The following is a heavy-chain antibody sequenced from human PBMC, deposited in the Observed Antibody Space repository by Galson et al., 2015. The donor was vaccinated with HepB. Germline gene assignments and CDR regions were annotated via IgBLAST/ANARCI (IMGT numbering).Heavy chain of an antibody. CDR2: IHPSGGGT. J-gene: IGHJ3*02. CDR1: GYIFTDYA. CDR3: ARGLGPLTGYHSDTFDI. V-gene: IGHV1-46*01. Sequence: SVKVSCKASGYIFTDYAMNWVRQAPGQGLEWMGTIHPSGGGTRYADNFTGRVVMTRDTLTSTLYMELKSLRYDDTAVIYCARGLGPLTGYHSDTFDIWGQGTMLIVSS. D-gene: IGHD3-9*01.